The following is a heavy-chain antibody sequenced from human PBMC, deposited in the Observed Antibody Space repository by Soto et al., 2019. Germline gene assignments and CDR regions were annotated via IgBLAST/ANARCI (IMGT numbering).Heavy chain of an antibody. J-gene: IGHJ4*02. Sequence: EVQLVESGGGLVKPGGSLRLSCAASGFTFSSYSMNWVRQAPGKGLEWVSSISSSSSYIYYADSVKGRLTISRDNAKNSLYLQMNSLRAEDTAVYYCASATAGTTRVSYWGQGTLVTVSS. D-gene: IGHD1-7*01. CDR2: ISSSSSYI. V-gene: IGHV3-21*01. CDR3: ASATAGTTRVSY. CDR1: GFTFSSYS.